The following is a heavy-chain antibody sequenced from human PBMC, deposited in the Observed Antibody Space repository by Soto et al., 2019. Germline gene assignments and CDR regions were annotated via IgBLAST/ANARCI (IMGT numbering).Heavy chain of an antibody. D-gene: IGHD5-18*01. V-gene: IGHV4-59*01. CDR3: ARFIGYSYGNYRWFDS. Sequence: PSETLSLTCTVSGDSIFPYYWSWIRQPPGKGLEWIGHIYYSGNTNYNPSLKSRVTISVDTSKNQFSLKLYSLTSADTAIYYCARFIGYSYGNYRWFDSWGQGALVT. J-gene: IGHJ5*01. CDR2: IYYSGNT. CDR1: GDSIFPYY.